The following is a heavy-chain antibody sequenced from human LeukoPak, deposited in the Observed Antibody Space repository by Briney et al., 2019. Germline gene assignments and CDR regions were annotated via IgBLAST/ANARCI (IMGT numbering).Heavy chain of an antibody. D-gene: IGHD7-27*01. Sequence: GGSLRLSCSASGFTFSTYPMQWVRQAPGKGLEYVSSISPNGGTTYYADPVKGRFTISRDNSKNTLSLQMSSLRAEDTAVYYCVKGYDANWAHFDYWGQGSLVTVSS. J-gene: IGHJ4*02. CDR3: VKGYDANWAHFDY. CDR1: GFTFSTYP. CDR2: ISPNGGTT. V-gene: IGHV3-64D*06.